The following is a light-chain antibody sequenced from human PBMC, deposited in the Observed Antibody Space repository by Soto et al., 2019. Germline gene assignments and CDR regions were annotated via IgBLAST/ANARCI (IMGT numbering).Light chain of an antibody. CDR3: AAWDDSLNGAV. J-gene: IGLJ2*01. V-gene: IGLV1-44*01. CDR1: SSNIGSNN. CDR2: SNN. Sequence: QSVLTQPPSASGTPGQRVTISCSGSSSNIGSNNVNWYQQLPGTAPKLLMFSNNQRPSGVPDRFSGSRSGTSASLAISGLQSEDEADYYGAAWDDSLNGAVFGGGTKLTVL.